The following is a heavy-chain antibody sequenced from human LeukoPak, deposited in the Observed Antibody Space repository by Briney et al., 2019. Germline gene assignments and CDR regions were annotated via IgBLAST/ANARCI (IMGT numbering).Heavy chain of an antibody. D-gene: IGHD5-12*01. J-gene: IGHJ3*02. Sequence: SETLSLTCTASGGSINSYYWNWIRQPPGKGLEWIGCIYDSGSTKYNPSLKSRVTISVDTSKNQLSLKMSSVTAADTAVYYCARDAVATGIGASDIWGQGTMVTVSS. CDR1: GGSINSYY. CDR3: ARDAVATGIGASDI. V-gene: IGHV4-59*01. CDR2: IYDSGST.